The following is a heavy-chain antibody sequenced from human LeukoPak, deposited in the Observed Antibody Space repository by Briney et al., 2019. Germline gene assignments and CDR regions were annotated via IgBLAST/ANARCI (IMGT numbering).Heavy chain of an antibody. CDR1: GFSLTDLS. Sequence: ASVKVSCKISGFSLTDLSMHWVRQGPGKGLEWMGGFDSDSSETIYAQNFQGRLTLTEDTATDTAYMELRSLRSEDTAIYYCATSRNLFGELFNGVDVWGQGTAVTVSS. CDR3: ATSRNLFGELFNGVDV. CDR2: FDSDSSET. D-gene: IGHD3-10*01. V-gene: IGHV1-24*01. J-gene: IGHJ6*02.